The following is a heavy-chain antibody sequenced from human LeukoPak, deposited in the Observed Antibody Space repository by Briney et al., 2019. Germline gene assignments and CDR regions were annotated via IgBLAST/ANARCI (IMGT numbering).Heavy chain of an antibody. V-gene: IGHV4-4*07. CDR1: GGSISSYY. D-gene: IGHD3-22*01. Sequence: PSETLSLTCTVSGGSISSYYWSWIRQPAGKGLEWIGRIYTSGSTNYNPSLKSRVTMSVDTSKNQFSLKLSSVTAADTAVYYCAGEGYDSSGDYYRSYWGQGTLVTVSS. CDR2: IYTSGST. CDR3: AGEGYDSSGDYYRSY. J-gene: IGHJ4*02.